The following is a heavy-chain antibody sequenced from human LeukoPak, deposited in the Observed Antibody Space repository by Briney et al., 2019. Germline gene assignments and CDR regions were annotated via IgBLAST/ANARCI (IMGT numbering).Heavy chain of an antibody. CDR3: ARRTTYFGWRPSESPSCFDY. CDR1: GFTVSSNS. J-gene: IGHJ4*02. Sequence: PGGSLRLSCTVSGFTVSSNSMSWVRQAPGKGLEWVSFIYSGTIHYSDSVKGRFTISRDNSKNTLYLQMNSLRAEDTAVYYCARRTTYFGWRPSESPSCFDYWGQGTLVTVSS. CDR2: IYSGTI. D-gene: IGHD3-9*01. V-gene: IGHV3-53*01.